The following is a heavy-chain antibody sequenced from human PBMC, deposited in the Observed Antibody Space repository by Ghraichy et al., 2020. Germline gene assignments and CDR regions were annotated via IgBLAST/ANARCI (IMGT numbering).Heavy chain of an antibody. V-gene: IGHV4-59*01. CDR2: IYHNGRT. D-gene: IGHD3-3*01. CDR3: ARDQEWRAISSGFDP. J-gene: IGHJ5*02. CDR1: GDSLNNYY. Sequence: SETRSLTCTVSGDSLNNYYWSWIRQPPGKGLEWIGSIYHNGRTKYNPSLKSRVTMSVDTSKNQFSLSLTSVTAADTAVFYCARDQEWRAISSGFDPWGQGTLVSVSP.